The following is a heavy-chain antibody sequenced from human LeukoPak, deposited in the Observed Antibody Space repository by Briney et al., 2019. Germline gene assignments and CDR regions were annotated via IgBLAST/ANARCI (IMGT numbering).Heavy chain of an antibody. D-gene: IGHD2-2*01. V-gene: IGHV5-51*01. CDR3: ARSYCSSTSCYADTAMPKDYYYYYMDV. CDR2: IYPGDSDT. CDR1: GYSFTSYW. Sequence: GESLKISCKGSGYSFTSYWIGWVRQMPGKGLEWMGIIYPGDSDTRYSPSFQSQVTISADKSISTAYLQWSSLKASDTAMYYCARSYCSSTSCYADTAMPKDYYYYYMDVWGKGTTVTVSS. J-gene: IGHJ6*03.